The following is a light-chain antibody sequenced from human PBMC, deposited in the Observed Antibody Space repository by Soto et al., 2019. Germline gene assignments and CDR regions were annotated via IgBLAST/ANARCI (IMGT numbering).Light chain of an antibody. J-gene: IGLJ2*01. CDR1: SSDVGGYYS. Sequence: QSALTQPASVSGSPGQSIAISCTGTSSDVGGYYSVSWYQQHPAKAPKLVIYDVSNRPSGVSNRFSGSKSGNTAPLTISGLQAEDEADYCCSSYTSSSTRVFGGGTKLAVL. CDR2: DVS. V-gene: IGLV2-14*01. CDR3: SSYTSSSTRV.